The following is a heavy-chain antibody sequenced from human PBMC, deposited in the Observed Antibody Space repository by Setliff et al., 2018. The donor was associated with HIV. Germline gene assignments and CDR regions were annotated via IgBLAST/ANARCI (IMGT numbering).Heavy chain of an antibody. V-gene: IGHV3-30*04. CDR3: ARDPPGSGFHLDY. J-gene: IGHJ4*02. D-gene: IGHD5-12*01. Sequence: GGSLRLSCAASGFTFSSYAMHWVRQAPGKGLEWVAVISYDGSNKYYADSVKGRFTISRDNSKNTMYLQMNTLRVEDTAVYYCARDPPGSGFHLDYWGQGTPVTVSS. CDR2: ISYDGSNK. CDR1: GFTFSSYA.